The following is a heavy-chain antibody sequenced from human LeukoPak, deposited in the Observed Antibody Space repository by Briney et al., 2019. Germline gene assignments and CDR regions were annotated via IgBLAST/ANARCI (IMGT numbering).Heavy chain of an antibody. J-gene: IGHJ4*02. Sequence: PGRSLTLPCAASGFTFDDYAMHWVRQAPGKGLEWVSGISWNSGSIGYADSVKCRFTISRDNAKNSLYLQMNSLRAEDTALYYCAKDIAYYYDSSGPEFDYWGQGTLVTVSS. CDR1: GFTFDDYA. V-gene: IGHV3-9*01. CDR3: AKDIAYYYDSSGPEFDY. CDR2: ISWNSGSI. D-gene: IGHD3-22*01.